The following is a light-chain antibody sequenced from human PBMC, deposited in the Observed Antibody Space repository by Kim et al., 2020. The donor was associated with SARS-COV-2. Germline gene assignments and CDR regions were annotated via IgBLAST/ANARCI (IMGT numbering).Light chain of an antibody. CDR2: QDT. CDR1: KLGDKY. CDR3: QAWDSNSFYVV. Sequence: SYELTQPPSVSVSPGQTASITCSGDKLGDKYACWYQQKPGQSPVLVIYQDTKRPSGIPERFSGSNSGNTATLTISGTQAMDEADYYGQAWDSNSFYVVFG. J-gene: IGLJ2*01. V-gene: IGLV3-1*01.